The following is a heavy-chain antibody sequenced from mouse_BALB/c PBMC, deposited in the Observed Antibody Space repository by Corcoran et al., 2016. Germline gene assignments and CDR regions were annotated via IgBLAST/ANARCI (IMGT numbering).Heavy chain of an antibody. J-gene: IGHJ3*01. CDR3: ARYYGSSSFAY. CDR1: CYTFTNYG. Sequence: QIQLVQSGPELKKPGETVKISCKASCYTFTNYGLNWVKQAPGKGLKWMGWINTYTGEPTYADDFKGRFAFSLETSASTAYLQINNLKNEDMATYFCARYYGSSSFAYWGQGTLVTVSA. V-gene: IGHV9-1*02. D-gene: IGHD1-1*01. CDR2: INTYTGEP.